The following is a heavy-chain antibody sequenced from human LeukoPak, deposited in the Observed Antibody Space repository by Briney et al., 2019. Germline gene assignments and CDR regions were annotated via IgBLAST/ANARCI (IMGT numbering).Heavy chain of an antibody. Sequence: PSETLSLTCTVSGGSISSGGYYWSWIRQPPGKGLEWIGSIYYSGSTYYNPSLKSRVTISVDTSKNQFSLKLSSVTAADTAVYYCARIVVVAAVFDYWGQGTLVTVSS. CDR1: GGSISSGGYY. V-gene: IGHV4-39*07. CDR3: ARIVVVAAVFDY. D-gene: IGHD2-15*01. J-gene: IGHJ4*02. CDR2: IYYSGST.